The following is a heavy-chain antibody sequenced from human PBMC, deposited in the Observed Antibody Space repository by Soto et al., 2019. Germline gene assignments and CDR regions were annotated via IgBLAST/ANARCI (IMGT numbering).Heavy chain of an antibody. CDR1: GYTFTSYA. Sequence: ASVKVSCKASGYTFTSYAMHWVRQAPGQRLEWMGWINAGNGNTKYSQKFQGRVTITRDTSASTAYMELSSLRSEDTAVYYCARRYSGYDWSYYYGMDVWGQGTTFTVSS. CDR2: INAGNGNT. V-gene: IGHV1-3*01. J-gene: IGHJ6*02. D-gene: IGHD5-12*01. CDR3: ARRYSGYDWSYYYGMDV.